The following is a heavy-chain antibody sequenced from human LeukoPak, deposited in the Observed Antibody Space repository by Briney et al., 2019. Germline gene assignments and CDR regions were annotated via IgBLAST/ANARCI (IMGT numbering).Heavy chain of an antibody. CDR3: AKQVRGDSSGFYPPDY. Sequence: PGGSLRLSCVASGFTFSDYEMHWIRQAPGKGLEWVSVINGAGDYTNYADSVKGRFAISRDNANNTLYLQMNCLRAEDTAVYYCAKQVRGDSSGFYPPDYWGQGTLVTVSS. V-gene: IGHV3-23*01. CDR1: GFTFSDYE. J-gene: IGHJ4*02. CDR2: INGAGDYT. D-gene: IGHD3-22*01.